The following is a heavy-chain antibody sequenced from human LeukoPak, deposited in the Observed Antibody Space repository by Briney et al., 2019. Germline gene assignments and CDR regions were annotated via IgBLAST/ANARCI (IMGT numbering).Heavy chain of an antibody. D-gene: IGHD3-3*01. J-gene: IGHJ5*02. Sequence: PGGSLRLSCAASGFTFSSYGMHWVRQAPGKGLEWVAVIWYDGSNKYYADSVKGRFTISRDNSKNTLYLQMNSLRAEDTAVYYCAKDGWKDYDFWSGYSLNWFDPWGQGTLVTVSS. CDR1: GFTFSSYG. CDR3: AKDGWKDYDFWSGYSLNWFDP. V-gene: IGHV3-33*06. CDR2: IWYDGSNK.